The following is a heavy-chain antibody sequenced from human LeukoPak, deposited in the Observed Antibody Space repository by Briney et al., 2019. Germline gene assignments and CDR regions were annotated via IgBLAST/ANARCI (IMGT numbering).Heavy chain of an antibody. V-gene: IGHV3-21*01. Sequence: GGSLRLSCAASGFTFDDYAMHWVRQAPGKGLEWVSSISSSSSYIYYADSVKGRFTISRDNAKNSLYLQMNSLRAEDTAVYYCARDYDILTGYYDVWGQGTLVTVSS. D-gene: IGHD3-9*01. CDR1: GFTFDDYA. CDR2: ISSSSSYI. CDR3: ARDYDILTGYYDV. J-gene: IGHJ4*02.